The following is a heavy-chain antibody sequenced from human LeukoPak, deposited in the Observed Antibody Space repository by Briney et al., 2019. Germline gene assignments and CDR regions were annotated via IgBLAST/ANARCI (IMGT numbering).Heavy chain of an antibody. Sequence: SETLSLTCAVYGGSFSGYYWSWIRQPPGKGLEWIGEINHSGSTNYNPSLKSRVTISVDTSKNQFSLKLSSVTAADTAVYYCARGLIKYYYGSGPPAGYWSRGTLVTVSS. CDR2: INHSGST. V-gene: IGHV4-34*01. D-gene: IGHD3-10*01. CDR1: GGSFSGYY. J-gene: IGHJ4*02. CDR3: ARGLIKYYYGSGPPAGY.